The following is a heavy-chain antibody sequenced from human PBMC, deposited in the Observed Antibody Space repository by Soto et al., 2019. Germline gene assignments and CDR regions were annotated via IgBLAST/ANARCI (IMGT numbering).Heavy chain of an antibody. V-gene: IGHV3-30-3*01. J-gene: IGHJ6*02. CDR3: ARGTTLAIFDYGMDV. CDR1: GFTFTSYA. D-gene: IGHD3-3*01. CDR2: ISNDGSNY. Sequence: SLRLSCAASGFTFTSYAMHWVRQAPGKGLEWVAVISNDGSNYYYADSVRGRFTISRDNTKNTLFLQMSSLRGEDSGVYYCARGTTLAIFDYGMDVWGQGTTVTSP.